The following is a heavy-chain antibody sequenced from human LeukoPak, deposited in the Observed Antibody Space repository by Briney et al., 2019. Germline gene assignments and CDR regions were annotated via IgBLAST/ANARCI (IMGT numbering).Heavy chain of an antibody. CDR2: IYHSGST. V-gene: IGHV4-30-2*01. J-gene: IGHJ4*02. D-gene: IGHD4-17*01. CDR1: GGSISSGGYS. CDR3: ARGQPDYGGYAYYFDY. Sequence: SETLSLTCAVSGGSISSGGYSWGWIRQPPGKGLEWIGYIYHSGSTYYNPSLKSRVTISVDRSKNQFSLKLSSVTAADTAVYYCARGQPDYGGYAYYFDYWGQGTLVTVSS.